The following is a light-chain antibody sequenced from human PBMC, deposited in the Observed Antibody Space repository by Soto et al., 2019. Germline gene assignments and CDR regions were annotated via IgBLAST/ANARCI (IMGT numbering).Light chain of an antibody. CDR3: QQRRT. V-gene: IGKV3-15*01. CDR2: GAS. Sequence: EIVMTQSPATLSVSPGERATLSCRASQSVSSNLAWYQQKPGQAPRLLIYGASTRATGIPARFSGSGSGTEFTLTISSLQSEDFAVYYCQQRRTFGQGTK. J-gene: IGKJ1*01. CDR1: QSVSSN.